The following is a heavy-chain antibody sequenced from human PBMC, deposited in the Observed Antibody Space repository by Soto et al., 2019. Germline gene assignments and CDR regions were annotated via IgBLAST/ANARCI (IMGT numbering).Heavy chain of an antibody. CDR2: INHSGST. CDR1: GGSFSGYY. CDR3: ERGWIIVVLYDIHGNYYYMDV. J-gene: IGHJ6*03. V-gene: IGHV4-34*01. Sequence: PSETLSLTCAVYGGSFSGYYWSWIRQPPGKGLEWIGEINHSGSTNYNPSLKSRVTISVDTSKNQFSLKLSSVTAADTAVYYCERGWIIVVLYDIHGNYYYMDVCGKRSTVPVS. D-gene: IGHD3-22*01.